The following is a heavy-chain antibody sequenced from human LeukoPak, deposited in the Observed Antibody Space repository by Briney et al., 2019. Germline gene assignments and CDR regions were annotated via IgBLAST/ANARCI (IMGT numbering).Heavy chain of an antibody. D-gene: IGHD3-22*01. CDR2: IYTSGST. V-gene: IGHV4-4*07. J-gene: IGHJ4*02. Sequence: SETLSLTCTVSGGSISSYYWSRIRQPAGKGLEWIGRIYTSGSTNYNPSLKSRVTMSVDTSKNLFSLKLSSVTAADTAVYYCAGDYYDSSGSDYWGQGTLVTVSS. CDR1: GGSISSYY. CDR3: AGDYYDSSGSDY.